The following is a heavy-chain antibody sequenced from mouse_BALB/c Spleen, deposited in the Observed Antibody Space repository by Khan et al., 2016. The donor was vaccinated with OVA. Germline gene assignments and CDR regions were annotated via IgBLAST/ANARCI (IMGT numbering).Heavy chain of an antibody. V-gene: IGHV5-9-3*01. D-gene: IGHD2-1*01. Sequence: EVKLVESGGGLVKPGGSLKLSCAASGFTFSTFAMSWVRQTPEKRLEWVATISSDGDYTYYPDTVTGRFTISRDNAKNTLYLQMSSLRSEDTAMYYCARSPYGNFAYWGQGTLVTVSA. CDR2: ISSDGDYT. CDR1: GFTFSTFA. J-gene: IGHJ3*01. CDR3: ARSPYGNFAY.